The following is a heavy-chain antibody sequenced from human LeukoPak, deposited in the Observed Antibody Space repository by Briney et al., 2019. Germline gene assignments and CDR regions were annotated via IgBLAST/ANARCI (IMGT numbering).Heavy chain of an antibody. CDR3: AKDDAGKYQWAPIDY. J-gene: IGHJ4*02. CDR2: FYYSGST. V-gene: IGHV4-59*12. D-gene: IGHD2-2*01. Sequence: SETLSLTCTVSGGSISSYYWSWIRQPPGKGLEWIVYFYYSGSTNYNPSLKSRVTISVDTSKNQFSLKLSSVTAADTAVYYCAKDDAGKYQWAPIDYWGQGTLVTVSS. CDR1: GGSISSYY.